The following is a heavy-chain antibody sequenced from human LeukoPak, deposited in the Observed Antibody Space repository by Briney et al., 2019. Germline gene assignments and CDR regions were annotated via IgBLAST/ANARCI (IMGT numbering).Heavy chain of an antibody. CDR1: GGSISSYY. D-gene: IGHD1-26*01. J-gene: IGHJ6*03. CDR2: IYYSGST. Sequence: SETLSLTCTVSGGSISSYYWSWIRQPPGKGLEWIGYIYYSGSTSYNPSLKSRVTISVDTSKNHFSLKLSSVTAADTAVYYCARVRKSGSYGYYYYYMDVWGKGTTVTVSS. V-gene: IGHV4-59*01. CDR3: ARVRKSGSYGYYYYYMDV.